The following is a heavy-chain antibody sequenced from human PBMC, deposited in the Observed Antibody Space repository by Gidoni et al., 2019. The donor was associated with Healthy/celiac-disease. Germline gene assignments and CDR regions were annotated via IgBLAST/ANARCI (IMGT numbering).Heavy chain of an antibody. Sequence: EVQLVESGGGLVKPGVSLRLSCAASGFTFRSYSMNWVRQAPGKGLEWVASISSSSSYIYYADSVKGRFTISRDNAKNSLYLQMNSLRAEDTAVYYCARFGSGSSHYYYYMDVWGKGTTVTVSS. CDR1: GFTFRSYS. CDR2: ISSSSSYI. D-gene: IGHD6-6*01. J-gene: IGHJ6*03. CDR3: ARFGSGSSHYYYYMDV. V-gene: IGHV3-21*01.